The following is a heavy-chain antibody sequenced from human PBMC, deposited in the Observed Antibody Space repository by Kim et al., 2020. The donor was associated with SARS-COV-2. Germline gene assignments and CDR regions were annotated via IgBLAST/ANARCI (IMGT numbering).Heavy chain of an antibody. V-gene: IGHV1-69*13. CDR1: GGNFNNYV. Sequence: SVKVSCKASGGNFNNYVMSWLREAPGQGLEWMGGIIPIFGTANYAQKFQGRLTITADESTTTAYMELSSLRSEDTAVYYCAAKTYYDVLTGYYRYWGQGTQVTVSS. CDR2: IIPIFGTA. CDR3: AAKTYYDVLTGYYRY. J-gene: IGHJ4*02. D-gene: IGHD3-9*01.